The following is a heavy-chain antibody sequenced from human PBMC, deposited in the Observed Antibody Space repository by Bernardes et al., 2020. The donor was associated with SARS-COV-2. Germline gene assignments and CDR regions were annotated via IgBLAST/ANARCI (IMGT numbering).Heavy chain of an antibody. J-gene: IGHJ5*02. CDR2: ISADNGNT. CDR3: ATVVGYSYGGGWFDP. D-gene: IGHD5-18*01. Sequence: ASVKVSCKASGYTFTSYGISWVRQAPGQGLEWMGWISADNGNTDYAQKFQGKVTMTTDTSTSTAYMELRSLRSDDTAIYYCATVVGYSYGGGWFDPWAREPWSPSPQ. CDR1: GYTFTSYG. V-gene: IGHV1-18*01.